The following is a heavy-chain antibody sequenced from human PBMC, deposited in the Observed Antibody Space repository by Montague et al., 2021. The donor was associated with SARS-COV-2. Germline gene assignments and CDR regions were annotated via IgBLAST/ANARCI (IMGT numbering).Heavy chain of an antibody. V-gene: IGHV4-59*11. CDR2: IYYSGGI. D-gene: IGHD3-10*01. J-gene: IGHJ5*02. Sequence: SETLSLTCTVSGGSMSDHYRAWIRQPPGEGLEWLAYIYYSGGINSNASLKSRVSMSVDTSKNQFSLKLTSVTAADTAVYYCARAVSVRRAVNWFDPWGQGTLVTVSS. CDR1: GGSMSDHY. CDR3: ARAVSVRRAVNWFDP.